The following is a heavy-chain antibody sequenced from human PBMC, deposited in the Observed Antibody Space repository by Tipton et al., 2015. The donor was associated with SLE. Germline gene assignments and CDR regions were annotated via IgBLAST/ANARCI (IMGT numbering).Heavy chain of an antibody. Sequence: SLRLSCTVSGGSISSGDYYWSWIRQPPGKGLEWVSYISSSSSYTNYADSVKGRFTISRDNAKNSLYLQMNSLRAEDTAVYYCAREPSSSNDYWGQGTLVTVSS. V-gene: IGHV3-11*05. D-gene: IGHD6-13*01. J-gene: IGHJ4*02. CDR3: AREPSSSNDY. CDR1: GGSISSGDYY. CDR2: ISSSSSYT.